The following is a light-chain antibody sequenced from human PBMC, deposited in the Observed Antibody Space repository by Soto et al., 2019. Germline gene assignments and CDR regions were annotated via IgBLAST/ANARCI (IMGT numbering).Light chain of an antibody. V-gene: IGKV3D-15*02. J-gene: IGKJ1*01. Sequence: EIVMTQSPATLSVSPGERATLSCRASQSVSSNLAWYQQKPGQAPRLLIYAASNRATGIPARFSGSGSGTDFTLTISRLEPEDVAVYYCQQYVKSPWTFGQGTKVDI. CDR1: QSVSSN. CDR2: AAS. CDR3: QQYVKSPWT.